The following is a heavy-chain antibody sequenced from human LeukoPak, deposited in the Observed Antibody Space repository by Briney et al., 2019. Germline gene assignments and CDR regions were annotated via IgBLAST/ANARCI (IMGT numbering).Heavy chain of an antibody. CDR1: GGSISSYY. Sequence: SETLSLTCTVSGGSISSYYWSWIRQPPGKGLEWIGYIYYSGSTNYNPSLKSRVTISVDTSKNQFSLKLSSVTAADTAVYYCARDRGAGFDYWGQGTLVTVSS. V-gene: IGHV4-59*12. CDR2: IYYSGST. D-gene: IGHD3-10*01. J-gene: IGHJ4*02. CDR3: ARDRGAGFDY.